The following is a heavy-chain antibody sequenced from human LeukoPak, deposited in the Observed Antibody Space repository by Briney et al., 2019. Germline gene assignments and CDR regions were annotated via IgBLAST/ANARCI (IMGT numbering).Heavy chain of an antibody. V-gene: IGHV4-39*07. CDR1: GGPIRSSNYY. J-gene: IGHJ4*02. CDR3: ARDRQQLVRGDYFDY. D-gene: IGHD6-13*01. CDR2: IYYSGST. Sequence: SETLSLTCTVSGGPIRSSNYYWGWIRQPPGKGLEWIGTIYYSGSTYYNPSLKSRVTISVDTSKNQFSLQLSSVTAADTAVYYCARDRQQLVRGDYFDYWGQGTLVTVSS.